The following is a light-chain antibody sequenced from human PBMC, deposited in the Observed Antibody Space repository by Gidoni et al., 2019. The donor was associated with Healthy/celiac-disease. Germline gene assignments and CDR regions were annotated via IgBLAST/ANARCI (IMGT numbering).Light chain of an antibody. J-gene: IGLJ1*01. V-gene: IGLV1-40*01. Sequence: QSGLTQPPSVSGAPGQRVTISCTGSSSNIGAGYDVPWYQQLPGTAPKLLIYGNSNRPSGVPDRFSGSKSGTSASLAITGLQAEDEADYYCQSYDSSLSGYVFGTGTKVTVL. CDR1: SSNIGAGYD. CDR3: QSYDSSLSGYV. CDR2: GNS.